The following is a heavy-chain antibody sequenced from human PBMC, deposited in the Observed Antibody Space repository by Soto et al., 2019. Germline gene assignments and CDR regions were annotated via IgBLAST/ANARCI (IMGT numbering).Heavy chain of an antibody. V-gene: IGHV3-11*01. Sequence: PGGSLRLSSAASGFSFSDYYMNWIRQAPGKGLEWISDISSSGSTIYYADSVRGRFTISRDNAKNSLHLQLNSLRAEDTAVYYCARGLRYCSRTSCQPHHAILKGYFFDYWGHGTLVTVSS. CDR3: ARGLRYCSRTSCQPHHAILKGYFFDY. D-gene: IGHD2-2*01. CDR2: ISSSGSTI. J-gene: IGHJ4*01. CDR1: GFSFSDYY.